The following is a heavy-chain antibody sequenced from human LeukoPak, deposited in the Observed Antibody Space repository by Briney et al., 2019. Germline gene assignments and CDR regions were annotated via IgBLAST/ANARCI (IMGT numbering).Heavy chain of an antibody. D-gene: IGHD6-19*01. CDR1: GFTFSSYV. Sequence: PGGSLRLSCSASGFTFSSYVMHWVRQAPGKGLEYVSAISTNGGSTFYADSVKGRFTISRDNSKNALYLQMSSLRAEDTAVYYCVKVSVVGTSVDYWGQGTLVTVSS. CDR3: VKVSVVGTSVDY. V-gene: IGHV3-64D*06. CDR2: ISTNGGST. J-gene: IGHJ4*02.